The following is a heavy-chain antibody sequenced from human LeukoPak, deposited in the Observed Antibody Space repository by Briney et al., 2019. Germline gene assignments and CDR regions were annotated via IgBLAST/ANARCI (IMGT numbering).Heavy chain of an antibody. CDR2: ISNEGRTK. D-gene: IGHD1-26*01. Sequence: PGGSLRLSCAASGFTFSDYGMHWVRQAPGKGLEWVTVISNEGRTKYYADSVKGRFTISRDNSENTLYLEMNSLRAEDTAIYYCAKMKGHPLPKYYMDVWGQGTTVTVSS. J-gene: IGHJ6*01. V-gene: IGHV3-30*18. CDR1: GFTFSDYG. CDR3: AKMKGHPLPKYYMDV.